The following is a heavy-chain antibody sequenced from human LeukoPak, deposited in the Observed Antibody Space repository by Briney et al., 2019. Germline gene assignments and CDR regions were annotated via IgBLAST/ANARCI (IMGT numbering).Heavy chain of an antibody. V-gene: IGHV3-66*01. CDR1: GFTVGNNY. J-gene: IGHJ4*02. CDR3: ARDPPAVSVNTYA. Sequence: GGSLRLSCAASGFTVGNNYMNWVRQAPGKGLEWVSLIFSHGETSYADSVKGGFTISRDNSKNTLYLQMNGLRVEDTAVYYCARDPPAVSVNTYAWGQGTLVTVSS. D-gene: IGHD2-8*01. CDR2: IFSHGET.